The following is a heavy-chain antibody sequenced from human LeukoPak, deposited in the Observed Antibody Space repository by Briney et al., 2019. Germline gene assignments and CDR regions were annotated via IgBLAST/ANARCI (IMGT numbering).Heavy chain of an antibody. CDR3: AREYYYDSSGYSAYFDY. J-gene: IGHJ4*02. CDR1: GGTFSSYA. V-gene: IGHV1-69*05. Sequence: SVKVSCKASGGTFSSYAISWVRQAPGQGLEWMGGIIPIFGTANYAQKFRGRVTITTDESTSTAYMELSSLRAEDTAVYYCAREYYYDSSGYSAYFDYWGQGTLVTVSS. CDR2: IIPIFGTA. D-gene: IGHD3-22*01.